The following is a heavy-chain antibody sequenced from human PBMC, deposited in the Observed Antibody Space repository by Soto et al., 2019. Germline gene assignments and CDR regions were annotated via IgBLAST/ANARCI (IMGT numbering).Heavy chain of an antibody. V-gene: IGHV3-73*02. CDR2: IRSKANSYAT. J-gene: IGHJ4*02. Sequence: EVQLVESGGGLVQPGGSLKLSCAASGFTFSGSAMHWVRQASGKGLEWVGRIRSKANSYATAYAASVKGRFTISRDDSKNTAYLQMNSLKTEDTAVYYCTRDCSSTSCPYYFDYWGQGTLVTVSS. D-gene: IGHD2-2*01. CDR1: GFTFSGSA. CDR3: TRDCSSTSCPYYFDY.